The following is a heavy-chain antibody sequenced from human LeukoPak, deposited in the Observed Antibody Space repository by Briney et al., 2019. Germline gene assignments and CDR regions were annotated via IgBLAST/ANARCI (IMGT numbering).Heavy chain of an antibody. CDR3: ARDDCTGGSCYKSFDY. CDR1: GGTFSSYA. Sequence: GASVKVSCKASGGTFSSYAISWVRQAPGQGLEWMGRIIPILGIANYAQKFQGRVTITADKSTSTAYMELSSLRSEDTAVYYCARDDCTGGSCYKSFDYWGQGTLVTVSS. CDR2: IIPILGIA. V-gene: IGHV1-69*04. J-gene: IGHJ4*02. D-gene: IGHD2-15*01.